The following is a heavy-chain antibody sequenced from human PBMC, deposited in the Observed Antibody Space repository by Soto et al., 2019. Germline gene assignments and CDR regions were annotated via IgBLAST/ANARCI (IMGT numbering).Heavy chain of an antibody. D-gene: IGHD3-9*01. CDR1: GFTFSSYA. Sequence: GGSLRLSCAASGFTFSSYAMSWVRQAPGKGLEWVSAISGSGGSTYYADSVKGRFTISRDNSKNTLYLQMNSLRAEDTAVYYCAKGTYYDILTGSPGMDVWGQGTTVTVSS. CDR2: ISGSGGST. J-gene: IGHJ6*02. CDR3: AKGTYYDILTGSPGMDV. V-gene: IGHV3-23*01.